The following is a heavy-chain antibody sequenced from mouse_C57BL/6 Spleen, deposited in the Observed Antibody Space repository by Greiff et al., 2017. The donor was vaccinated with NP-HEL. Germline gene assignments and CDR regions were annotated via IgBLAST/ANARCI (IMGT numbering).Heavy chain of an antibody. D-gene: IGHD2-2*01. J-gene: IGHJ3*01. CDR3: TRDGYDGGWFAY. CDR1: GFTFSSYA. CDR2: ISSGGDYI. Sequence: EVKLMESGEGLVKPGGSLKLSCAASGFTFSSYAMSWVRQTPEKRLEWVAYISSGGDYIYYADTVKGRFTISRDNARNTLYLQMSSLKSEDTAMYYCTRDGYDGGWFAYWGQGTLVTVSA. V-gene: IGHV5-9-1*02.